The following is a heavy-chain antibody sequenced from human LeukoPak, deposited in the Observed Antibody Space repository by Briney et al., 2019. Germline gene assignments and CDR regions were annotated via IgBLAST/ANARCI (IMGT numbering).Heavy chain of an antibody. CDR2: INHSGST. CDR3: ARPQYYDILTGYYKDAFDI. Sequence: PSETLSLTCAVYGGSFSGYYWSWIRQPPGKGLEWIGEINHSGSTNYNPSLKSRVTISVDTSKNQFSLKLSSVTAADTAVYYCARPQYYDILTGYYKDAFDIWGQGTMVTVSS. CDR1: GGSFSGYY. J-gene: IGHJ3*02. D-gene: IGHD3-9*01. V-gene: IGHV4-34*01.